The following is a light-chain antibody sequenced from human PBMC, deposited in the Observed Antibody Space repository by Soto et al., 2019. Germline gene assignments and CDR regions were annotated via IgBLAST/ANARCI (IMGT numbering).Light chain of an antibody. J-gene: IGLJ3*02. CDR1: SGFDVGTYK. V-gene: IGLV5-45*03. CDR2: YKSDSDN. Sequence: QAVVTQPSSLSASPGASASLTCTLRSGFDVGTYKIYWYQQRPGSPPQYLLTYKSDSDNQQGSGVPSRFSGSKDASANAGILLISGLQSDDEDDYYCVIWHGYGWVFGGGTKLTVL. CDR3: VIWHGYGWV.